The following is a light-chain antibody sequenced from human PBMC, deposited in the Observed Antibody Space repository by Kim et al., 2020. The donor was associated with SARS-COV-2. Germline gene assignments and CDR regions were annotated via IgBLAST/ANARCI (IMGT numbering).Light chain of an antibody. CDR3: QSYDISLSVWV. V-gene: IGLV1-40*01. Sequence: RINISLTENSSNIRTDYDLHWYQQLPGTAPKLLIFGNNNRPSGVPDRFSGSRSGTSAFLAITGLQAEDEADYHCQSYDISLSVWVFGGGTQLTVL. CDR2: GNN. CDR1: SSNIRTDYD. J-gene: IGLJ3*02.